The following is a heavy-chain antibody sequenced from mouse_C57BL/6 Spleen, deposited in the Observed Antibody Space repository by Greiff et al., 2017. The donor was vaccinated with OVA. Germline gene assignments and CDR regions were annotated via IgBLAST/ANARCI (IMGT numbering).Heavy chain of an antibody. Sequence: EVKLMESGGDLVKPGGSLKLSCAASGFTFSSYGMPWVRQTPDKRLEWVATISSGGSYTYYPDSVKGRVTISRDNAKNTLYLKMRSLKSEDTAMYYCARILYAPYAMDYWGQGTSVTVSS. CDR3: ARILYAPYAMDY. J-gene: IGHJ4*01. CDR2: ISSGGSYT. CDR1: GFTFSSYG. D-gene: IGHD1-1*01. V-gene: IGHV5-6*01.